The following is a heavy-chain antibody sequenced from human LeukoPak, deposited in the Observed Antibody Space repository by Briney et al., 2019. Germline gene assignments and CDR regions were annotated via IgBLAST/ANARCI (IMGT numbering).Heavy chain of an antibody. D-gene: IGHD3-10*01. J-gene: IGHJ3*02. CDR1: GGSISSYY. CDR2: IYYSGST. V-gene: IGHV4-59*01. Sequence: SETLSLTCTVSGGSISSYYWSWIRQPPGKGLEWIGYIYYSGSTIYNPSLKSRVTISVDTSKNQFSLKLSSVTAADTAVYYCAREHYYGSGSHDAFDIWGQGTMVTVSS. CDR3: AREHYYGSGSHDAFDI.